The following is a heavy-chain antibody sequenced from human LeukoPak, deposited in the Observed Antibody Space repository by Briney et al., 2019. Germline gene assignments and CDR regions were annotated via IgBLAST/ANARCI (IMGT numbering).Heavy chain of an antibody. Sequence: GGSLRLSCAASGFTLSNAWMNWVRQAPGKGLEWVSYISSSGSTIYYADSVKGRFTISRDNAKNSLYLQMNSLRAEDTAVYYCARDRGESFLDYWGQGTLVTVSS. CDR2: ISSSGSTI. J-gene: IGHJ4*02. V-gene: IGHV3-48*04. D-gene: IGHD3-16*01. CDR3: ARDRGESFLDY. CDR1: GFTLSNAW.